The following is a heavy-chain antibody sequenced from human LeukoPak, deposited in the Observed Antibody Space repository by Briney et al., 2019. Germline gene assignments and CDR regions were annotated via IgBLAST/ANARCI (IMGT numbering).Heavy chain of an antibody. CDR3: ARAAITAADTPALAIYS. Sequence: PGGSPTLSCRASGFTVRAYAMSWIRQAPGKGLEWVSYIPSTSSYTTYADSVKGRFTISRDNAKNSLYLQMNSLTAEDTAVYYCARAAITAADTPALAIYSCGAGALVTVSS. V-gene: IGHV3-11*05. CDR1: GFTVRAYA. D-gene: IGHD6-13*01. J-gene: IGHJ5*01. CDR2: IPSTSSYT.